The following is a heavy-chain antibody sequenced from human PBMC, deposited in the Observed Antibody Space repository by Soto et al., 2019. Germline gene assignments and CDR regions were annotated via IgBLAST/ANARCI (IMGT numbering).Heavy chain of an antibody. Sequence: PSETLSLTCTVSGGSISSYYWSWIRQPPGKGLEWIGYIYYSGSTNYNPSLKSRVTISVDTSKNQFSLKLGSVTAADTAVYYCGRDVFYSSGWYWDYWGQGTLVTVSS. D-gene: IGHD6-19*01. V-gene: IGHV4-59*01. J-gene: IGHJ4*02. CDR3: GRDVFYSSGWYWDY. CDR2: IYYSGST. CDR1: GGSISSYY.